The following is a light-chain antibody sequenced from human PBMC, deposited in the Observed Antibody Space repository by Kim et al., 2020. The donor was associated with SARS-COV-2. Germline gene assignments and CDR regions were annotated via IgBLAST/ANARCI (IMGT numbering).Light chain of an antibody. CDR1: EGVLYSSNNKNY. J-gene: IGKJ2*01. CDR2: WAS. CDR3: QQYYTTLHT. Sequence: RATINCKSSEGVLYSSNNKNYLAWYQQKPGHPPKLLIYWASTRESGVPDRFSGSGSGTDFTLTISSLQAEDVAVYYCQQYYTTLHTFGQGTKLEI. V-gene: IGKV4-1*01.